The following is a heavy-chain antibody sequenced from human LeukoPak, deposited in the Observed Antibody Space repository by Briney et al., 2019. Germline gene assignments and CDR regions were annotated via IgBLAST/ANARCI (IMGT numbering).Heavy chain of an antibody. V-gene: IGHV4-34*01. CDR1: CASITTHT. CDR2: INHSEST. CDR3: ARGFHGPGGYVSGSYYNY. J-gene: IGHJ4*02. Sequence: RPSETLSLICSAPCASITTHTWSWIRKTPANTLDWIGEINHSESTNYIPSLKSRVPISLDTSKNQFSLKLSSVTAADTPVYYCARGFHGPGGYVSGSYYNYWGQGTLVTVSS. D-gene: IGHD3-10*01.